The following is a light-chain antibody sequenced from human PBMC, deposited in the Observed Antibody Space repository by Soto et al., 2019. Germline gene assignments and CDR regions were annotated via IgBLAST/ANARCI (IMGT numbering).Light chain of an antibody. J-gene: IGLJ1*01. CDR2: EVS. CDR1: SSDVGNYIY. CDR3: TSYTTSSTHV. Sequence: LTPPASWSDSPGQSITLSCTGTSSDVGNYIYVFWFQQHPGKAPKLIISEVSNRPSGVSSRFSGSKSGNTASLTISGLQAEDEAHYYCTSYTTSSTHVLGTGTKVNVL. V-gene: IGLV2-14*01.